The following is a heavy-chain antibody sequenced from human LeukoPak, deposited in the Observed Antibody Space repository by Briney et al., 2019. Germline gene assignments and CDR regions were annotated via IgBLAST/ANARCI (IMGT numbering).Heavy chain of an antibody. J-gene: IGHJ4*02. Sequence: PSETLSLTCAVCGGSFSGYYWSWTRQPPGKGLEWIGEINHSGSTNYNPSLKSRVTISVDTSKNQFSLKLSSVTAADTAVYYCARGSLRGGYYDSTRPYYFDYWGQGTLVTVSS. V-gene: IGHV4-34*01. CDR2: INHSGST. CDR1: GGSFSGYY. CDR3: ARGSLRGGYYDSTRPYYFDY. D-gene: IGHD3-22*01.